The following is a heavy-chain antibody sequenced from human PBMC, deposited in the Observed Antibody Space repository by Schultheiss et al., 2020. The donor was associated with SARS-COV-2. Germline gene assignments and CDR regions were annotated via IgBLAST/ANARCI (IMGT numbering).Heavy chain of an antibody. CDR3: AREQQQLVDY. V-gene: IGHV3-30*01. Sequence: GGSLRLSCAASGFTFNSFAMHWVRQAPGKGLEWVAIISDDGSNKYTVDSVKGRFTNSRDNSKNTLYLQMNSLRPEDTAVYFCAREQQQLVDYWGQGTLVTVSS. J-gene: IGHJ4*02. D-gene: IGHD6-13*01. CDR1: GFTFNSFA. CDR2: ISDDGSNK.